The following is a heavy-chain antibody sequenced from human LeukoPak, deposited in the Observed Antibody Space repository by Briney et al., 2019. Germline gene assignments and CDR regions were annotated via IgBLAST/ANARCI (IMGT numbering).Heavy chain of an antibody. D-gene: IGHD6-13*01. Sequence: PGGSLRLSCAASGSTFSSYGMHWVRQAPGKGLEWVAVISYDGSNKYYADSVKGRFTISRDNSKNTLYLQMNSLRAEDTAVYYCAKSPLTGYSSSWLDYWGQGTLVTVSS. CDR3: AKSPLTGYSSSWLDY. V-gene: IGHV3-30*18. CDR1: GSTFSSYG. CDR2: ISYDGSNK. J-gene: IGHJ4*02.